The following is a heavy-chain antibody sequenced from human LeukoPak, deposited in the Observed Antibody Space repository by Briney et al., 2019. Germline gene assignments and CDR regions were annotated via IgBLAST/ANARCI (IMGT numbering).Heavy chain of an antibody. CDR1: GGSISSYY. D-gene: IGHD6-6*01. J-gene: IGHJ5*02. CDR3: ARAHPTARRWFDP. Sequence: PSETLSLTCTVSGGSISSYYWTWIRQPPGKGLEWIGYIYYSGSTNYNPSLKSRVTISVDTSKNQFSLKLSSVTAADTAVYYRARAHPTARRWFDPWGQGTLVTVSS. V-gene: IGHV4-59*01. CDR2: IYYSGST.